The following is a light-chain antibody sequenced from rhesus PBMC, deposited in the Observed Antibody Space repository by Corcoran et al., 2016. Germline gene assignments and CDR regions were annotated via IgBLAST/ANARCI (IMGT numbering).Light chain of an antibody. CDR1: QGISSW. Sequence: DIQMTQSPSSLSASVGDKVTITCRASQGISSWLAWYQQKPGKAPKLLIYAASSLQSGVPSRFSGGGSGAADTLTLSSLQPEDFSTDLWQPGYNTPWTFGQGTKVEIK. CDR2: AAS. CDR3: QPGYNTPWT. J-gene: IGKJ1*01. V-gene: IGKV1-18*01.